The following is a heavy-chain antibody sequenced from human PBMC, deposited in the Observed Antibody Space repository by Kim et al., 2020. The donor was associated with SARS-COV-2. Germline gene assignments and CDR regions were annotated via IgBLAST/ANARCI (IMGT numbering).Heavy chain of an antibody. CDR2: IKQDGSEK. D-gene: IGHD3-10*01. CDR3: ARSIHPYGSGALGY. CDR1: GFTFSSYW. J-gene: IGHJ4*02. Sequence: GGSLRLSCAASGFTFSSYWMSWVRQAPGKGLEWVANIKQDGSEKYYVDSVKGRFTISRDNAKNSLYLQMNSLRAEDTAVYYCARSIHPYGSGALGYWGQGTLVTVSS. V-gene: IGHV3-7*01.